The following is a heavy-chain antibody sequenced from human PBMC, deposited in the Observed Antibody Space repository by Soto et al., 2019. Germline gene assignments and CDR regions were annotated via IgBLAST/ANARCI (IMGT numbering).Heavy chain of an antibody. Sequence: EVQLLESGGGLVQPGGSLRLSCAASGFTFSSYSMSWVRQAPGKGLEWVAAISGSGGSTDYADSVKGGFTISRDNSKNTLYLQMNSLSAEDTAVYYCAKVCRTPHYYGIAVWGQGTMVTVSS. CDR3: AKVCRTPHYYGIAV. V-gene: IGHV3-23*01. CDR1: GFTFSSYS. D-gene: IGHD1-7*01. CDR2: ISGSGGST. J-gene: IGHJ6*02.